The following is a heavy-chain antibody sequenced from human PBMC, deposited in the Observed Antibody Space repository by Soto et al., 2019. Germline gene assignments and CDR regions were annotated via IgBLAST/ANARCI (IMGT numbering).Heavy chain of an antibody. CDR3: ARTLDYDFWSGYYRDWFAP. CDR1: GYTFTSYG. J-gene: IGHJ5*02. D-gene: IGHD3-3*01. CDR2: ISAYNGNT. Sequence: QVQLVQSGAEVKKPGASVKVSCKASGYTFTSYGISWVRQAPGHELEWMGWISAYNGNTNYVQKSQGRVNMTTDTSTSTAYMELRSLRSDDTAVYYCARTLDYDFWSGYYRDWFAPWGQGTLVTVSS. V-gene: IGHV1-18*04.